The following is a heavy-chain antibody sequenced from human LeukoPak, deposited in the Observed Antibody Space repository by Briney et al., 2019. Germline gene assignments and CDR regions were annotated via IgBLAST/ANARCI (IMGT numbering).Heavy chain of an antibody. V-gene: IGHV3-21*01. CDR2: ISSSSTYI. D-gene: IGHD1-26*01. J-gene: IGHJ6*02. CDR3: ARDLLRNSYYYGMDV. CDR1: GFTFSSYS. Sequence: GGSLRLSCAASGFTFSSYSMTWVRQAPGKGLEWVSSISSSSTYIYYADSVKGRFTISRDNAKNSLYLQMNSLRAEDTAVYYCARDLLRNSYYYGMDVWGQGTTVTVSS.